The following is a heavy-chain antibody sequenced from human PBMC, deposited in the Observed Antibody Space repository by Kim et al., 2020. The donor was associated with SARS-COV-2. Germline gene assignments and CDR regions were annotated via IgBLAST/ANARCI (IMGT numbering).Heavy chain of an antibody. Sequence: GGSLRLSCAASGFTFSSYGMHWVRQAPGKGLEWVAVISYDGSNKYYADSVKGRFTISRDNSKNTLYLQMNSLRAEDTAVYYCAKSYYSPTITMVRGAVSPLALDYWGQGTLVTVSS. J-gene: IGHJ4*02. CDR3: AKSYYSPTITMVRGAVSPLALDY. CDR2: ISYDGSNK. CDR1: GFTFSSYG. V-gene: IGHV3-30*18. D-gene: IGHD3-10*01.